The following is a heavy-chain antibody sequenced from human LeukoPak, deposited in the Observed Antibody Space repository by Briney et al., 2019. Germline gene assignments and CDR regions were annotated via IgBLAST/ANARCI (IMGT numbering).Heavy chain of an antibody. J-gene: IGHJ5*02. CDR1: GFTFSTYA. D-gene: IGHD6-6*01. V-gene: IGHV3-23*01. Sequence: GGSLRLSCAASGFTFSTYAMTWVRQAPGKGLEWVSTISGSGSSTYYADSVKGRFTISRDNSKNTLYLQMNSLRAEDTAVYYRARRVSPATNWFDPWGQGTLVTVSS. CDR2: ISGSGSST. CDR3: ARRVSPATNWFDP.